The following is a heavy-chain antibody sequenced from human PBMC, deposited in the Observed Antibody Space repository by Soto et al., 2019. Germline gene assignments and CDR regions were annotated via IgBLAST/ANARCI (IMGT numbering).Heavy chain of an antibody. CDR1: GASISSSNW. J-gene: IGHJ4*02. CDR3: ARGSNYGDNDY. CDR2: IHHSGST. Sequence: SETLSLTCAVSGASISSSNWWTWVRQSPGKGLEWIGEIHHSGSTNYNPSLKSRVTISVDKSKNQFSLKLSSVTAADTAVYYCARGSNYGDNDYWGQGTLVTVSS. D-gene: IGHD4-17*01. V-gene: IGHV4-4*02.